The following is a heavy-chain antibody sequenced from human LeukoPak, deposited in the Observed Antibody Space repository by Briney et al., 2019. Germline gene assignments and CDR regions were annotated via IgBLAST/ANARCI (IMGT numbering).Heavy chain of an antibody. J-gene: IGHJ1*01. Sequence: SETLSLTCTVSGGSISSYYWSWIRQPPGKGLEWIGYIYYGGSTNYNPSLQSRVTISVDTSKNQFSLNLSSVTAADTAVYYCARGGAARLHFQNWGQGTLVTVSS. CDR2: IYYGGST. CDR1: GGSISSYY. CDR3: ARGGAARLHFQN. V-gene: IGHV4-59*01. D-gene: IGHD6-6*01.